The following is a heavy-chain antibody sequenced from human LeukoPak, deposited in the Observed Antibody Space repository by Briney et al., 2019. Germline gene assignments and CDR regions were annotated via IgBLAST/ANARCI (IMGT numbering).Heavy chain of an antibody. V-gene: IGHV4-59*01. CDR2: IYYSGST. CDR1: GGSISSYY. Sequence: SETLSLTCTVSGGSISSYYWSWIRQPPGKGLEWIGYIYYSGSTNYNPSLKSRVTISVDTSKNQFSLKLSSVIAADTAVYYCARGQYDILTGYYGFDYWGQGTLVTVSS. J-gene: IGHJ4*02. CDR3: ARGQYDILTGYYGFDY. D-gene: IGHD3-9*01.